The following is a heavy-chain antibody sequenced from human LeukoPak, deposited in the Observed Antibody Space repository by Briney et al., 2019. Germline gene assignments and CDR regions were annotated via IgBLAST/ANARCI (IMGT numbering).Heavy chain of an antibody. D-gene: IGHD2-2*01. V-gene: IGHV1-2*02. CDR3: ARDQLYCTSTSCPGRGSIDY. Sequence: ASVKVSCKASGYTFTGYYMHWVRQAPGQGLEWMGWVNPNSGGTNYAQKFQGRVTMTRATSISTAYMELSRLRSDDTAVYYCARDQLYCTSTSCPGRGSIDYWGQGTLVTVSS. J-gene: IGHJ4*02. CDR1: GYTFTGYY. CDR2: VNPNSGGT.